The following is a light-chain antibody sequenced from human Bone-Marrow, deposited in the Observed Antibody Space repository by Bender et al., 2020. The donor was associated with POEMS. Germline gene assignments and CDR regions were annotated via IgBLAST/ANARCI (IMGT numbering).Light chain of an antibody. Sequence: QLVLTQSPSASASLGASVKLTCTLSSGHSNYAIAWHQQQPKKGPRYLMKITNDGSHTKGDGIPDRFSGSTSGAERYLTISSLQSEDEGDYYCQTYDNSLGGWVFGGGTKLTVL. J-gene: IGLJ3*02. CDR2: ITNDGSH. CDR1: SGHSNYA. V-gene: IGLV4-69*02. CDR3: QTYDNSLGGWV.